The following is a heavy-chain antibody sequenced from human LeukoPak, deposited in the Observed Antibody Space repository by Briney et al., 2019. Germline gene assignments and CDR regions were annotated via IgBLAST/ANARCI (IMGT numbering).Heavy chain of an antibody. CDR1: GGSFSGYY. CDR2: INHSGST. J-gene: IGHJ5*02. Sequence: PSETLSLTCAVYGGSFSGYYWSWIRQPPGKGLEWIGEINHSGSTNYNPSLKSRVTISVDTSKNQFSLKQSSVTAADTAVYYCARGHVLLWFAELYYGNWFDPWGQGTLVTVSS. D-gene: IGHD3-10*01. CDR3: ARGHVLLWFAELYYGNWFDP. V-gene: IGHV4-34*01.